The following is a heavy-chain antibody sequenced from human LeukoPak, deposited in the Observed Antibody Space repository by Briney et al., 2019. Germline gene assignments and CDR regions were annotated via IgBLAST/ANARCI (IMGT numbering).Heavy chain of an antibody. D-gene: IGHD6-25*01. CDR2: IIPIFGTA. CDR1: GGTFSSYA. Sequence: GSSVKVSCKASGGTFSSYAISWVRQAPGQGLEWMGGIIPIFGTANYAQKFRGRVTITAAESTSTAYMELSSLRSEDTAVYYCARDPKRLTSRWITAAAGDYWGQGTLVTVSS. J-gene: IGHJ4*02. V-gene: IGHV1-69*01. CDR3: ARDPKRLTSRWITAAAGDY.